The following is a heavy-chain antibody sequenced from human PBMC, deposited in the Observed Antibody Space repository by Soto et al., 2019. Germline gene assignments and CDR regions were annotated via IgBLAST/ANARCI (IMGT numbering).Heavy chain of an antibody. CDR1: GFTFSSYS. CDR3: ARDGVMTTVTLYYYYGMDV. Sequence: EVQLVESGGGLVQPGGSLRLSCAASGFTFSSYSMNWVRQAPGKGLEWVSDISSSSSTIYYADSVKGRFTISRDNAKNSLYLQMNSLRDEDTAVYYCARDGVMTTVTLYYYYGMDVWGQGTTVTVSS. CDR2: ISSSSSTI. J-gene: IGHJ6*02. D-gene: IGHD4-4*01. V-gene: IGHV3-48*02.